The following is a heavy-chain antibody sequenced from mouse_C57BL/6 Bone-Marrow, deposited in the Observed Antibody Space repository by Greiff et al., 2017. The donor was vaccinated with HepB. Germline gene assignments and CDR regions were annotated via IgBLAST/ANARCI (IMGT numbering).Heavy chain of an antibody. J-gene: IGHJ1*03. CDR2: ISSGGSYT. CDR3: ARHPIYYYGSSHWYFDV. D-gene: IGHD1-1*01. CDR1: GFTFSSYG. Sequence: DVMLVESGGDLVKPGGSLKLSCAASGFTFSSYGMSWVRQTPDKRLEWVATISSGGSYTYYPDSVKGRFTISRDNAKNTLYLQMSSLKSEDTAMYYCARHPIYYYGSSHWYFDVWGTGTTVTVSS. V-gene: IGHV5-6*02.